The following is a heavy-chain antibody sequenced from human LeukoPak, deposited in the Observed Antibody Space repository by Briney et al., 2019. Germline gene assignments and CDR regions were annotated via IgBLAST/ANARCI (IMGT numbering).Heavy chain of an antibody. J-gene: IGHJ4*02. Sequence: PSETLSLTCAVYGGSFSGYYWSWIRQPPGKGLEWIGEINHSGSTNYNPSLKSRVTISVDTSKNQFSLKLSSVTAADTAVYYCARDNSGYFSIDYWGQGTLVTVSS. CDR2: INHSGST. V-gene: IGHV4-34*01. CDR1: GGSFSGYY. D-gene: IGHD3-22*01. CDR3: ARDNSGYFSIDY.